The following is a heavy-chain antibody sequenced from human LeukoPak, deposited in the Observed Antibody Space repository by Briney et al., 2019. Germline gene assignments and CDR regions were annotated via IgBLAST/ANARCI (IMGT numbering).Heavy chain of an antibody. CDR2: ISGFDNTI. V-gene: IGHV3-48*03. Sequence: GGSLRLSCAASGFIFSSFGMNWVRQAPGKGLEWISYISGFDNTIYYADSVKGRFTISRDNAKNSLFLQMNSLRAEDTAVYYCAREGGQDAFDIWGQGTMVTVSS. CDR1: GFIFSSFG. J-gene: IGHJ3*02. CDR3: AREGGQDAFDI.